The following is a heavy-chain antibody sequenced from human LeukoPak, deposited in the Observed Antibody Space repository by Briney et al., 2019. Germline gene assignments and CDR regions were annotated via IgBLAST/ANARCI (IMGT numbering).Heavy chain of an antibody. J-gene: IGHJ4*02. CDR3: ARGPPHYYDSSGYFDY. CDR2: ISGSGGST. Sequence: GGSLRLSCAASGFTFSSYAMSWVRQAPGKGLEWVSAISGSGGSTYYADSVKGRFTISRDNAKNSLYLQMNSLRAEDTAVYYCARGPPHYYDSSGYFDYWGQGTLVTVSS. CDR1: GFTFSSYA. D-gene: IGHD3-22*01. V-gene: IGHV3-23*01.